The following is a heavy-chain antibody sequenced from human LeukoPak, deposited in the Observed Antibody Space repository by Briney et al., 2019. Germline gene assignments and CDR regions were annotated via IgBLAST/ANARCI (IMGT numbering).Heavy chain of an antibody. CDR3: ARDDVRCSGGSCYSDSAFDI. D-gene: IGHD2-15*01. V-gene: IGHV4-34*01. Sequence: PSETLSLTCAVYGGSFSGYYWSWIRQPPGKGLEWIGEINHSGSTNYNPSLKSRVTISVDTSKNQFSLKLSFVTAADTAVYYCARDDVRCSGGSCYSDSAFDIWGQGTMVTVSS. J-gene: IGHJ3*02. CDR2: INHSGST. CDR1: GGSFSGYY.